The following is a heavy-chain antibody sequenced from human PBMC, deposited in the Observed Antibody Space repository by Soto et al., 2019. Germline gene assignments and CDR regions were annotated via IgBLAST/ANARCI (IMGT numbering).Heavy chain of an antibody. CDR1: GFTFSNYA. CDR3: AKRTLTSCFPFDY. J-gene: IGHJ4*02. D-gene: IGHD2-2*01. Sequence: EVQLLESGGGLVKPGGSLGLSCAASGFTFSNYALSWVRQAPGKGLEWVSVISGSGGSTYYADSVKGRFTISRDNSKNTLFLQMNSLRAEDTAVYYCAKRTLTSCFPFDYWGQGALVTVSS. CDR2: ISGSGGST. V-gene: IGHV3-23*01.